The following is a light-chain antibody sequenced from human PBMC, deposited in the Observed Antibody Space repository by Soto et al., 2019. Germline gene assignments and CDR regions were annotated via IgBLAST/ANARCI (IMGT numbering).Light chain of an antibody. V-gene: IGKV3-15*01. CDR3: QPYNTWPPYP. J-gene: IGKJ2*01. CDR1: QSIGSK. Sequence: EVVMTQSPVTLSVSPGERATLSCRASQSIGSKLAWYQQKPGQPPRLLIYDASIRCTGIPARFSGSGSVTDLTLTISSLQSADFAVYYWQPYNTWPPYPFGQGTKVQIK. CDR2: DAS.